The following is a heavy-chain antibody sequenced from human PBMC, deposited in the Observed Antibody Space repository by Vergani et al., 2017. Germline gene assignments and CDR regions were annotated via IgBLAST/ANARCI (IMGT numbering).Heavy chain of an antibody. V-gene: IGHV4-34*01. CDR1: GGSFSGYY. CDR3: ARGGYSYGEVFFDY. D-gene: IGHD5-18*01. CDR2: INHSGST. Sequence: QLQLQESGPGLVKPSETLSLTCAVYGGSFSGYYWSWIRQPPGKGLEWIGEINHSGSTNYNPSLKSRVTISVDTSKNQFSLKLSSVTAADTAVYYCARGGYSYGEVFFDYWGQGTLVTVSS. J-gene: IGHJ4*02.